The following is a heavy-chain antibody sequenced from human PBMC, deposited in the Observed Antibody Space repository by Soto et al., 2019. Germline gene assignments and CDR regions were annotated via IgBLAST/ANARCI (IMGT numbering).Heavy chain of an antibody. J-gene: IGHJ2*01. V-gene: IGHV3-23*01. D-gene: IGHD3-22*01. CDR1: GFTFSMYA. CDR2: ISGNGGAT. CDR3: AKPRRYYDSSGYYPTSDWYFDL. Sequence: EVQLLESGGGLVQPGGSLRLSCAASGFTFSMYAMSWVRQTPGKGLEWVSAISGNGGATYYADSVKGRFTISRDNPKNTLFLQLNSLRAEDTAVYYCAKPRRYYDSSGYYPTSDWYFDLWGRGTLVTVSS.